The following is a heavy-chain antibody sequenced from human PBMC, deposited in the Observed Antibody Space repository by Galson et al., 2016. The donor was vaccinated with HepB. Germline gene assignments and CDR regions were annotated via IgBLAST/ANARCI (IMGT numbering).Heavy chain of an antibody. Sequence: SVKVSCKASGYTFTTYYIHWLRQAPGQGLEWMGIINPGDGGTIYAQKFQDRVTMTTDTSTTTVYMELSSLRSEDTAVYYCARATVAYSNSAFDYWGPGTLVTVSS. D-gene: IGHD4-11*01. CDR3: ARATVAYSNSAFDY. J-gene: IGHJ4*02. CDR2: INPGDGGT. CDR1: GYTFTTYY. V-gene: IGHV1-46*01.